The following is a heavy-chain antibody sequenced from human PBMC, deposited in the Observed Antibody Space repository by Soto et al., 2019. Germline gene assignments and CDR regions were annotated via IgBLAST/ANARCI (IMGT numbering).Heavy chain of an antibody. D-gene: IGHD5-12*01. CDR3: ARRLDIVATSYYYGMDV. CDR2: ISAYNGNT. Sequence: ASVKVSCKASGYTFTSYGISWVRQAPGQGLEWMGWISAYNGNTNYAQKLQGRVTMTTDTSTSTAYMELRSLRSDDTAVYYCARRLDIVATSYYYGMDVWGQGTTVTVSS. J-gene: IGHJ6*02. CDR1: GYTFTSYG. V-gene: IGHV1-18*01.